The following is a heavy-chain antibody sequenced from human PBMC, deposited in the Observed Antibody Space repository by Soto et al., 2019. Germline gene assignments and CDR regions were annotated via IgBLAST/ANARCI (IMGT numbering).Heavy chain of an antibody. D-gene: IGHD5-12*01. V-gene: IGHV1-69*13. J-gene: IGHJ5*02. CDR2: IIPIFGTA. Sequence: GASVKVSCKASGGTFSSYAISWVRQAPGQGLEWMGGIIPIFGTANYAQKFQGRVTITADESTSTAYMELSSLRSEDTAVYYCARDSGRWLQLQTNWFDPWGQGPLVTVSP. CDR1: GGTFSSYA. CDR3: ARDSGRWLQLQTNWFDP.